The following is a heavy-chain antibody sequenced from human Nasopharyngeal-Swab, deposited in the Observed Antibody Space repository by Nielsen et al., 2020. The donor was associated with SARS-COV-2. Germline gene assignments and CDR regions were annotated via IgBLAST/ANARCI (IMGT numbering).Heavy chain of an antibody. CDR2: TEIGGTT. Sequence: GESLKISCAASGFIFSNYAMSWVRQAPGKGLEWVSVTEIGGTTHYADSVKGRFSISRDSSTNTLYLQMNNVRAEDTAVYYCARDLGGGYCTTTNCPGSWGQGTLVTVSS. V-gene: IGHV3-53*01. CDR1: GFIFSNYA. J-gene: IGHJ1*01. CDR3: ARDLGGGYCTTTNCPGS. D-gene: IGHD2-2*01.